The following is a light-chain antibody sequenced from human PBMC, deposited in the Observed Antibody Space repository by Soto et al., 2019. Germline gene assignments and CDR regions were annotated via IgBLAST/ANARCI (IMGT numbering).Light chain of an antibody. Sequence: AIQMTQSPSSLSASVGDRVTITCPASQDISDDVGWYQQTPGKAPKLLISGASRLQSGVPSRFSGSGSGAAFTLTITSLRPEDSATYYCLQNHNYPRTFGQGTKVEI. V-gene: IGKV1-6*01. CDR1: QDISDD. CDR3: LQNHNYPRT. CDR2: GAS. J-gene: IGKJ1*01.